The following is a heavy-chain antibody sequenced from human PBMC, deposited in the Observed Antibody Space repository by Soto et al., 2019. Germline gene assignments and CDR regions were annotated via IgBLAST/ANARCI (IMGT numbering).Heavy chain of an antibody. CDR2: IYGGGDT. Sequence: EVQLVETGGGLIQPGGSLRLSCEVSGITVSSSYMSWVRQAPGKGLEWVAVIYGGGDTYYADSVKGRFTISRDNFNNTLYLQMSRLRVEDTGRYFCVRERAAYWFDPWGQGTLVTVSS. V-gene: IGHV3-53*02. CDR1: GITVSSSY. CDR3: VRERAAYWFDP. J-gene: IGHJ5*02.